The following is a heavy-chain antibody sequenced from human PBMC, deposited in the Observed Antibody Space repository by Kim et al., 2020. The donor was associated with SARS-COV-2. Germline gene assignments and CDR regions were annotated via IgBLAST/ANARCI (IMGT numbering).Heavy chain of an antibody. Sequence: DSVKGRITISSDTYSNALSIQMDSLRREDTAVYYCARDGEGSGTYLDHWGQGTLVTVSS. CDR3: ARDGEGSGTYLDH. D-gene: IGHD3-10*01. J-gene: IGHJ4*02. V-gene: IGHV3-30*07.